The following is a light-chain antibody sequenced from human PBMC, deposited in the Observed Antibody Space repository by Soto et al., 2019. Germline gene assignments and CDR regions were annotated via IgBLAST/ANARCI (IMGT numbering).Light chain of an antibody. CDR2: RAS. V-gene: IGKV4-1*01. CDR3: QQYYGTPYT. J-gene: IGKJ2*01. CDR1: QSVFYSSNNRNY. Sequence: DIVMTQSPDSLAVTLGERANINCKSSQSVFYSSNNRNYLAWYQQKPGQPPKLLLYRASIRESGVPDRFSGSGSGTDFTLTISSLQAEDVAVYFCQQYYGTPYTFGQGTKLEMK.